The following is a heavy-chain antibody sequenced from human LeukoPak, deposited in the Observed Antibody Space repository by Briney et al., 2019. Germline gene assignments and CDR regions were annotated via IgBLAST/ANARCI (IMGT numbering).Heavy chain of an antibody. CDR3: ATVRPSSGPRGVDY. J-gene: IGHJ4*02. D-gene: IGHD6-19*01. CDR1: GYTLTELS. CDR2: FDPEDGET. V-gene: IGHV1-24*01. Sequence: ASVKVSCKVSGYTLTELSMHWVRQAPGKGLEWMGGFDPEDGETIYAQKFQGRVTMTEDTSTDTAYMELSSLRSEDTAVYYCATVRPSSGPRGVDYWGQGTLVTVSS.